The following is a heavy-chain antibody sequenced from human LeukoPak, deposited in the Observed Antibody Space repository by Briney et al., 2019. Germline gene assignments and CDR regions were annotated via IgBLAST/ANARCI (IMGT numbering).Heavy chain of an antibody. CDR3: ASPLGRRLQFPRFDY. CDR1: GGTFSSYA. V-gene: IGHV1-69*13. D-gene: IGHD5-24*01. Sequence: GASVKVSCKASGGTFSSYAISWVRQAPGQGLEWMGGVIPIFGTANYAQKFQGRVTITADESTSTAYMELSSLRSEDTAVYYCASPLGRRLQFPRFDYWGQGTLVTVSS. CDR2: VIPIFGTA. J-gene: IGHJ4*02.